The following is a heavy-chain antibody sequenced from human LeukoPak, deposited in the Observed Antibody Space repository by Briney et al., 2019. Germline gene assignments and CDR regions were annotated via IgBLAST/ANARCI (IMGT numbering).Heavy chain of an antibody. J-gene: IGHJ4*02. CDR3: ARYSNRYYFDF. Sequence: GASVKVSCKVSGYTLTELSMHWVRQAPGKGLEWMGGFDPEDGKTIYAQKFQGRVTMTEDTSTDTAYMGLSSLRSEDTAVYFCARYSNRYYFDFWGQGTLVTVSS. CDR1: GYTLTELS. V-gene: IGHV1-24*01. D-gene: IGHD4-11*01. CDR2: FDPEDGKT.